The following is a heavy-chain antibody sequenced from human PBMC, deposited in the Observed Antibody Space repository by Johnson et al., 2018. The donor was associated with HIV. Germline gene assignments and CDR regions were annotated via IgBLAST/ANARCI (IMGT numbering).Heavy chain of an antibody. V-gene: IGHV3-7*01. CDR1: GFTFSSYW. J-gene: IGHJ3*02. D-gene: IGHD2-15*01. Sequence: VLLVESGGGLVQPGGSLRLSCAASGFTFSSYWMSWVRQAPGKGLEWVANIKQDGSEKYYVDSVKGRFTISRDNAKNSLYLQMNSLRAEDTAVYYFAKSDCSGGSCYSVWRHAFDIWGQGTMVTVSS. CDR3: AKSDCSGGSCYSVWRHAFDI. CDR2: IKQDGSEK.